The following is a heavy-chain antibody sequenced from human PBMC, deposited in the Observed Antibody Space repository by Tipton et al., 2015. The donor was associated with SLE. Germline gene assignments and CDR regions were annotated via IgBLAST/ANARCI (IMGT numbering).Heavy chain of an antibody. J-gene: IGHJ5*02. D-gene: IGHD6-19*01. Sequence: TLSLTCAVYGGSFSGYYWSWIRQPPGKGLEWIGEINHSGSTNYNPSLKSRVTISVDTSKNQFSLKLSSVTAADTAVYYCARDSSGWQGGFDPWGQGTLVTVSS. CDR1: GGSFSGYY. CDR3: ARDSSGWQGGFDP. CDR2: INHSGST. V-gene: IGHV4-34*01.